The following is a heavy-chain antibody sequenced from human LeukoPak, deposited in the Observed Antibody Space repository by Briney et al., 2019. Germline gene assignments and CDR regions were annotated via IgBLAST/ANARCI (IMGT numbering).Heavy chain of an antibody. CDR2: IYYSGST. Sequence: SETLSLTCTVSGGSISSSSYYWGWLRQPPGKGLEWIGSIYYSGSTYYNPSLKSRVTISVDTSKNQFSLKLSSVTAADTAVYYCATGVHGIAAAGDYYFDYWGQGTLVTVSS. V-gene: IGHV4-39*07. J-gene: IGHJ4*02. CDR3: ATGVHGIAAAGDYYFDY. D-gene: IGHD6-13*01. CDR1: GGSISSSSYY.